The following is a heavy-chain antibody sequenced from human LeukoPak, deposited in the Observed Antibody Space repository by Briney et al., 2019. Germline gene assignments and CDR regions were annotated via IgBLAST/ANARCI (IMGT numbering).Heavy chain of an antibody. D-gene: IGHD3-22*01. CDR3: ARWNYYDSSGYYYYFDY. J-gene: IGHJ4*02. CDR2: ISSSSSYI. CDR1: GFTFSSYS. V-gene: IGHV3-21*01. Sequence: PGGSLRLSCVASGFTFSSYSMNWVRQAPGKGLEWVSSISSSSSYIYYADSVKGRFTISRDNAKNSLYLQMNSLGAEDTAVYYCARWNYYDSSGYYYYFDYWGQGTLVTVSS.